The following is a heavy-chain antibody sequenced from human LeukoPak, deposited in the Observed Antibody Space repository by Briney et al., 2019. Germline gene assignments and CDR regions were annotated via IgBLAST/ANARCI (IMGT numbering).Heavy chain of an antibody. CDR2: IYHSGST. CDR3: ASSDGDLSFDY. Sequence: PSETLSLTCTVSGYSISSGYYWGWIRQPPGKGLGWIGSIYHSGSTYYNPSLKSRVTISVDTSKNQFSLKLSSVTAADTAVYYCASSDGDLSFDYWGQGTLVTVSS. J-gene: IGHJ4*02. D-gene: IGHD4-17*01. CDR1: GYSISSGYY. V-gene: IGHV4-38-2*02.